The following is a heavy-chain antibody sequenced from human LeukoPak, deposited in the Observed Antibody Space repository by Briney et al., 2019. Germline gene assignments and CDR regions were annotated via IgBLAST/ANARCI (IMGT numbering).Heavy chain of an antibody. D-gene: IGHD1-1*01. J-gene: IGHJ3*02. CDR2: IDPGDTDT. V-gene: IGHV5-51*01. Sequence: GESLKISCQASGYSFTRNWIGWVRQMPGKGLEWMAIIDPGDTDTTKYSPSFEGHVTISVDTPVNTAYLHWSSLRASDTALYYCARHRGWNDDDAFDIWGQGTMVTVSP. CDR1: GYSFTRNW. CDR3: ARHRGWNDDDAFDI.